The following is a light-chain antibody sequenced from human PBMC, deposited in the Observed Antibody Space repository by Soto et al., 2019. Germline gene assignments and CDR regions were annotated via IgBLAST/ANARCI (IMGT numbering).Light chain of an antibody. CDR2: DVS. J-gene: IGLJ1*01. CDR3: ISHVGHSNV. Sequence: QSALTQPPSASGSPGQSVTISCTGTSSDVGGSDYVSWYQHNPGKAPKLMIYDVSKRPSGVPDRFSGSKSGNMASLTVSGLQADDEADYYCISHVGHSNVFGTGTKVTVL. CDR1: SSDVGGSDY. V-gene: IGLV2-8*01.